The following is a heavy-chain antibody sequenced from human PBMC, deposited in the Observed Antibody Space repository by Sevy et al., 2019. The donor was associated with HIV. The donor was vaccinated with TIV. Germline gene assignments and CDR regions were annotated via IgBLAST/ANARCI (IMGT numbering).Heavy chain of an antibody. CDR1: GFTFSSYW. CDR3: ARGNRLFIITLYAFDI. Sequence: GGSLRLSCAASGFTFSSYWMSWVRQAPGKGLEWVANIKQDGSEKYYVDSVKGRFTISRDNAKNPRYLQMNSLRAEASAAYLCARGNRLFIITLYAFDIWGQGTMVTVSS. V-gene: IGHV3-7*01. D-gene: IGHD3-9*01. J-gene: IGHJ3*02. CDR2: IKQDGSEK.